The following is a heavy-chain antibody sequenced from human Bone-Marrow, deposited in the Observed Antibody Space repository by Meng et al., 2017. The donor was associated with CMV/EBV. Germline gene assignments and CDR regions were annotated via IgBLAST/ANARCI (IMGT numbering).Heavy chain of an antibody. Sequence: SVKVSCNTSGYTFTGYQMDWVRQAPGQGLEWMGGIIPIFATANYAQKFQGRVTFTTDESTSTAYMELSSLRSEDTAVYYCVRGYCSSTSCTSYYYYYGMDVWGQGTTVTVSS. D-gene: IGHD2-2*01. V-gene: IGHV1-69*05. CDR1: GYTFTGYQ. J-gene: IGHJ6*02. CDR3: VRGYCSSTSCTSYYYYYGMDV. CDR2: IIPIFATA.